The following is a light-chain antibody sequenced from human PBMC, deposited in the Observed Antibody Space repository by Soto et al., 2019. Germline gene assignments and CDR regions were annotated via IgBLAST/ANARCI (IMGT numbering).Light chain of an antibody. Sequence: DIQMTQSPSTLSASVGDRVTITCRASQSINIWLAWYQQKAGKDPKLLIYDASTLENRVPLRFSGIGSGTEFTLTISGLQPDDFSTYYCQQYNTYSYTFGQGTKLEIK. CDR3: QQYNTYSYT. V-gene: IGKV1-5*01. CDR1: QSINIW. J-gene: IGKJ2*01. CDR2: DAS.